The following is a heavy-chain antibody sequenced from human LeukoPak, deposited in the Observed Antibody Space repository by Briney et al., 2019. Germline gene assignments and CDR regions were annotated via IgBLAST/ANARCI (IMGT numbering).Heavy chain of an antibody. CDR1: GGSISSSNW. D-gene: IGHD3-22*01. Sequence: SGTLSLTCAVSGGSISSSNWWSWVRPPPGKGLEWIREIYHSGSTNYNPSLKSRATISVDKSKNQFSLKLSSVTAADTAVYYCASRRYYYDSSGLDYWGQGTLVTVSS. CDR3: ASRRYYYDSSGLDY. V-gene: IGHV4-4*02. CDR2: IYHSGST. J-gene: IGHJ4*02.